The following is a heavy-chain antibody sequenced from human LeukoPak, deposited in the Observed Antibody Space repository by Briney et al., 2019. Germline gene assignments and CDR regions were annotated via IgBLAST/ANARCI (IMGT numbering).Heavy chain of an antibody. CDR2: IYYSGSI. Sequence: TASETLSLTCTVSGGSISSYYWSWIRQPPGKGLEWIGYIYYSGSINYNPSLKSRVSISVDTSKNQFSLKLRSVTAADTAVYYCARDSVSTALDYWGQGTLVTVSS. V-gene: IGHV4-59*01. CDR3: ARDSVSTALDY. D-gene: IGHD2/OR15-2a*01. CDR1: GGSISSYY. J-gene: IGHJ4*02.